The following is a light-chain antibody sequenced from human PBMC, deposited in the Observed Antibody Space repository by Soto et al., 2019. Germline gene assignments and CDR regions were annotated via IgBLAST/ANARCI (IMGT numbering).Light chain of an antibody. CDR1: QSVSSNY. Sequence: EIVLTQSPGTLSLSPGERATLSCRASQSVSSNYLDCYQQKRGQAPRLLIYGASSRATGLPDRFSGSGSGTDFTLTISRLEPEDFAVYYCQQYVSSPWAFGQGTKVEI. CDR3: QQYVSSPWA. CDR2: GAS. J-gene: IGKJ1*01. V-gene: IGKV3-20*01.